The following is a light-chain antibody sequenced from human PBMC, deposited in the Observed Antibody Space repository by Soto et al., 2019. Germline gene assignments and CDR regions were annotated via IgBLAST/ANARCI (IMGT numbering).Light chain of an antibody. CDR3: CSYAGSSAFVV. Sequence: QSALTQPASVSGSPGQSITISCTGTSSDVGRFHLVSWYQHHPGKAPKLIIFEVSKRPSGVSNRFSGSKSGNTASLTISGLQAEDEGDYYCCSYAGSSAFVVFGGGTKLTVL. CDR1: SSDVGRFHL. J-gene: IGLJ2*01. V-gene: IGLV2-23*02. CDR2: EVS.